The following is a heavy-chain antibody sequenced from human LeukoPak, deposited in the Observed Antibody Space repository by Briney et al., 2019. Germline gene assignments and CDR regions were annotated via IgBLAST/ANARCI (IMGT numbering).Heavy chain of an antibody. D-gene: IGHD4-17*01. CDR2: IYSGGST. V-gene: IGHV3-53*01. J-gene: IGHJ4*02. CDR3: ARARTIWGDYEYFFDY. Sequence: GGSLRLSCAASGFTVSSSYMSWVRQAPGKGLEWVSVIYSGGSTYYADSVKGRFTISRDNSKNTLYLQMNSLRAEDTAVYYCARARTIWGDYEYFFDYWGQGTLVTVSS. CDR1: GFTVSSSY.